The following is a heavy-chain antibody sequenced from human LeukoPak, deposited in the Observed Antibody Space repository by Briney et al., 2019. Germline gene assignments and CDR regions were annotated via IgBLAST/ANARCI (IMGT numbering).Heavy chain of an antibody. CDR3: TRHEDPGATSLFDY. D-gene: IGHD1-26*01. Sequence: PGGSLRLSCAASGFTFSGSAMHWVRQAAGKGREWVGRIRSKGNSYATAYAASVKGRFTIPRDDSKNTAYLQMNSLKTEDTAVYYCTRHEDPGATSLFDYWGQGTLVTVSA. J-gene: IGHJ4*02. V-gene: IGHV3-73*01. CDR1: GFTFSGSA. CDR2: IRSKGNSYAT.